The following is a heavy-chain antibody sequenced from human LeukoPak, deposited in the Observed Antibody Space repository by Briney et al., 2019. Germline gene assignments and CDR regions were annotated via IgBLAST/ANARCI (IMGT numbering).Heavy chain of an antibody. CDR2: IYHSGST. D-gene: IGHD6-19*01. J-gene: IGHJ4*02. V-gene: IGHV4-30-2*01. CDR1: GGSISSGGYY. CDR3: ARAYIAVAGTPDY. Sequence: SETLSLTCTVSGGSISSGGYYWSWIRQPPGKGLEWIGYIYHSGSTYYNPSLKSRVTISVDRSKNQFSLKLSSVTAADTAVYYCARAYIAVAGTPDYWGQGTLVTVSS.